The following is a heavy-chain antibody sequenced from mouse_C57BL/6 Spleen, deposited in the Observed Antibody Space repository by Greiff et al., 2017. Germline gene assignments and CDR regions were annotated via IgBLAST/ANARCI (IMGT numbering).Heavy chain of an antibody. CDR2: INPNNGGT. J-gene: IGHJ4*01. CDR3: ARGYYYGSGAMDY. D-gene: IGHD1-1*01. Sequence: EVQLQQSGPELVKPGASVKISCKASGYTFTDYYMNWVKQSHGKSLEWIGDINPNNGGTSYNQKFKGKATLTVDKSSSTAYMELRSLTSEDSAVYYCARGYYYGSGAMDYWGQGTSVTVSS. CDR1: GYTFTDYY. V-gene: IGHV1-26*01.